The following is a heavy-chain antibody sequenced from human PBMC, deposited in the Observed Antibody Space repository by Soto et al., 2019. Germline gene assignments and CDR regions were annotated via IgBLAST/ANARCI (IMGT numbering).Heavy chain of an antibody. J-gene: IGHJ6*03. D-gene: IGHD2-15*01. CDR3: ANDPGGFSGGSCYTHPDYYYYYMDV. V-gene: IGHV3-23*01. CDR1: GFTFSSYA. Sequence: GGSLRLSCAASGFTFSSYAMSWVRQAPGKGLEWVSAISGSGGSTYYADSVKGRFTISRDNSKNTLYLQMNSLRAEDTAVYYCANDPGGFSGGSCYTHPDYYYYYMDVWGKGTTVTVSS. CDR2: ISGSGGST.